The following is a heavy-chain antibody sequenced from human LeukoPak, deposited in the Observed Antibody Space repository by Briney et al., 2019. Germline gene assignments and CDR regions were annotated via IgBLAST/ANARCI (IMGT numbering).Heavy chain of an antibody. CDR1: GGTFSSYA. CDR3: ARVSRDIVLVPAAIRGWFDP. CDR2: IIPIFDTT. V-gene: IGHV1-69*05. J-gene: IGHJ5*02. D-gene: IGHD2-2*01. Sequence: SVKVSCKTSGGTFSSYAISWVRQAPGQGLEWMGGIIPIFDTTNYAQKFQGRVTVTTDESTSTAHMELSSLTAEDTAVYYCARVSRDIVLVPAAIRGWFDPWGQGTLVTVSS.